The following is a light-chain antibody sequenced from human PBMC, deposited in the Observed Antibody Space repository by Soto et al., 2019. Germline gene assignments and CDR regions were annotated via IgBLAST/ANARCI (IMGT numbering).Light chain of an antibody. CDR3: QEYSNDYRT. CDR1: QSISSW. J-gene: IGKJ1*01. V-gene: IGKV1-5*01. Sequence: DIQMTQSPSSLAASVGDRVTITCRASQSISSWLAWYQQKPGKAPKLLIYDASSLESGVPSRFSCSGSGTEFTLTISSLQPEDFGSYYCQEYSNDYRTFGQGTKVDIK. CDR2: DAS.